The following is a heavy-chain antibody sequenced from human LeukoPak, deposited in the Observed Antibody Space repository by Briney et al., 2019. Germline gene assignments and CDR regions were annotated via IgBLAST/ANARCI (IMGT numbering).Heavy chain of an antibody. Sequence: GGSLRLSFAASGFTFSSYGMHWVRQAPGKGLEWVAFIRYDGSNKYYADSVKGRFTISRDNSKNTLYLQMSSLRAEDTAVYYCAKDRGGYSYGPSLFDYWGQGTLVTVSS. J-gene: IGHJ4*02. V-gene: IGHV3-30*02. CDR2: IRYDGSNK. D-gene: IGHD5-18*01. CDR3: AKDRGGYSYGPSLFDY. CDR1: GFTFSSYG.